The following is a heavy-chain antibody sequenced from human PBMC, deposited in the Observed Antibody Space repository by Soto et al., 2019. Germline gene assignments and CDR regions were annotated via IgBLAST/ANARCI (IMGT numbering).Heavy chain of an antibody. J-gene: IGHJ4*02. D-gene: IGHD1-26*01. CDR2: ISSYNGNT. V-gene: IGHV1-18*01. CDR1: GYTFTSYG. CDR3: ARDASVGLNDY. Sequence: QVQLVQSVAEVKKPGASVKVSCKASGYTFTSYGISWVRQAPGQGLEWMGWISSYNGNTKYAQKLQGRVTMTTDTYTSTAYMELRSLRSADTAVYYCARDASVGLNDYWGQGTRVTVSS.